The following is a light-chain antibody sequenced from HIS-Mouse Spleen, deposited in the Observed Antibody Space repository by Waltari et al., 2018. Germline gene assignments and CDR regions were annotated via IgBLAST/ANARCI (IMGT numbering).Light chain of an antibody. CDR2: RNN. Sequence: QSVLTQPPSESGSPGPSVTISCSGSISNIGSNYVYWYQQLPGPAPKLLIYRNNHRPSGVPDRFSGSKSGTSASLAISGLRSEDEADYYCAAWDDSLSGYVFGTGTKVTVL. J-gene: IGLJ1*01. CDR3: AAWDDSLSGYV. V-gene: IGLV1-47*01. CDR1: ISNIGSNY.